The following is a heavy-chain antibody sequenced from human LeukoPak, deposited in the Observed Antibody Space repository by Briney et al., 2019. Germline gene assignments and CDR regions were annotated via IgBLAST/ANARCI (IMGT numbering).Heavy chain of an antibody. D-gene: IGHD3-3*01. V-gene: IGHV3-33*01. CDR2: IWYDGSNK. CDR1: GFTFSSYG. Sequence: GGPLRLSCAASGFTFSSYGMHWVRQAPGKGLEWVAVIWYDGSNKYYADSVKGRFTISRDNSKNTLYLQMNSLRAEDTAVYYCARDEVITIFRATNALFDYWGQGTLVTVSS. CDR3: ARDEVITIFRATNALFDY. J-gene: IGHJ4*02.